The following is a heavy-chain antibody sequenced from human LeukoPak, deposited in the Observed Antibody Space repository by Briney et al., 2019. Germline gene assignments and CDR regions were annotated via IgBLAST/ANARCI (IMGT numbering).Heavy chain of an antibody. CDR1: GYTFTGYY. CDR3: ARESRSYYDILTGYSKPGNWFDP. CDR2: INPNSGGT. D-gene: IGHD3-9*01. Sequence: ASVKVSCKASGYTFTGYYMHWVRQAPGQGLEWMGWINPNSGGTNYAQKFQGRVTMTRDTSISTAYMELSRLRSDDTAVYYCARESRSYYDILTGYSKPGNWFDPWGQGTLVPVSS. V-gene: IGHV1-2*02. J-gene: IGHJ5*02.